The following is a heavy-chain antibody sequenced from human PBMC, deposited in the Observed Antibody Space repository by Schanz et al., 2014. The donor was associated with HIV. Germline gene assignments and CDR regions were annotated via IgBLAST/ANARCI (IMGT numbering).Heavy chain of an antibody. V-gene: IGHV4-4*07. D-gene: IGHD3-22*01. CDR1: GGSISSHY. J-gene: IGHJ5*02. CDR3: ARQPYDRSGFYRENYFDP. CDR2: IFVTGGT. Sequence: QVKLQESGPGLVKPSETLSLTCTFFGGSISSHYWSWIRQPAGKGLEWLGRIFVTGGTNYNPSRKSRVTMSMDASKNQIARRLTSVTAADTAIYFCARQPYDRSGFYRENYFDPWGQGTLVIVSS.